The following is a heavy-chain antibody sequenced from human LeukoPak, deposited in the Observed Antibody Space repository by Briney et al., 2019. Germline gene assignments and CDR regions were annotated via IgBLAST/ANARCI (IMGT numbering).Heavy chain of an antibody. Sequence: GGSLRLSCAASGFTFSSYWMHWVRQAPGKGLEWVSSISASGAYTYYTDSVKGRFTISRDNSKNTVNLQMSSLTAEDAAVYYCAKSGHRQQGYCSSSSCARDYWGQGTLVTVSS. D-gene: IGHD2-2*01. CDR3: AKSGHRQQGYCSSSSCARDY. CDR1: GFTFSSYW. J-gene: IGHJ4*02. CDR2: ISASGAYT. V-gene: IGHV3-23*01.